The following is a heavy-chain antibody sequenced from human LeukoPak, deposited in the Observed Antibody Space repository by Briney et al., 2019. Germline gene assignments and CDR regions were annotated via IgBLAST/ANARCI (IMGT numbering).Heavy chain of an antibody. Sequence: SETLSLTCTVSGYSISSGYYWGWIRQPPGKGLEWIGTIYHSGSTYYNPSLKSRVTISVDTSKNQFSLKLSSVTAADTAVYYCARQRAGGYNSESGLDYWGQGTLVTVSS. D-gene: IGHD5-24*01. CDR1: GYSISSGYY. CDR2: IYHSGST. J-gene: IGHJ4*02. CDR3: ARQRAGGYNSESGLDY. V-gene: IGHV4-38-2*02.